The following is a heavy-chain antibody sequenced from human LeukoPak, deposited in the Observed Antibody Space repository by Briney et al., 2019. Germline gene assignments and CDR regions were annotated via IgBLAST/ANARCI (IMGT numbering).Heavy chain of an antibody. D-gene: IGHD1-1*01. CDR1: GGSISGYY. CDR3: AREPLDPYYFDY. J-gene: IGHJ4*02. Sequence: NTSETLSLTCTVSGGSISGYYWSWIRQPPGKGLEWIGEINHSGSTNYNPSLKSRVTISVDTSKNQFSLKLSSVTAADTAVYYCAREPLDPYYFDYWGQGTLVTVSS. CDR2: INHSGST. V-gene: IGHV4-34*01.